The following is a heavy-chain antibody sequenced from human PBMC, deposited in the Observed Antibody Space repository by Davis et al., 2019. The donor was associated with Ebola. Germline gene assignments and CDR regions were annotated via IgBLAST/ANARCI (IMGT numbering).Heavy chain of an antibody. CDR3: AREKNPIVVVPAAKVWFDP. CDR1: GGTFSSYA. D-gene: IGHD2-2*01. V-gene: IGHV1-69*10. J-gene: IGHJ5*02. CDR2: IIPILGIA. Sequence: SVKVSCKASGGTFSSYAISWVRQAPGQGLEWMGGIIPILGIANYAQKFQGRVTITADKSTSTAYMELSSLRSEDTAVYYCAREKNPIVVVPAAKVWFDPWGQGTLVTVSS.